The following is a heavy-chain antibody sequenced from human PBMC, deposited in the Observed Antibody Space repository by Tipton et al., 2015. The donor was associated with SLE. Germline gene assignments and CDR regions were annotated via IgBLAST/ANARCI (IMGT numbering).Heavy chain of an antibody. CDR2: ISSGSSYI. CDR3: ASKGIAADSFDY. CDR1: GFTFSNYS. J-gene: IGHJ4*02. V-gene: IGHV3-21*03. Sequence: SLRLSCAASGFTFSNYSMHWVRQAPGRGLEWVSSISSGSSYIFYPDSLRGRFTISRDNARNSLYLQMNSLRAEDTAVYYCASKGIAADSFDYWGQGTLVTVSS. D-gene: IGHD6-13*01.